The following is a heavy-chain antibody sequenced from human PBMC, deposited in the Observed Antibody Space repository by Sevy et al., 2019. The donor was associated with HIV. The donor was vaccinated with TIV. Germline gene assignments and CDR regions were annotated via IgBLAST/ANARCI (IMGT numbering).Heavy chain of an antibody. D-gene: IGHD6-19*01. Sequence: SETLSLTCTVSGGSISSYYWSWIRQPPGKGLEWIGYIYYSGSTNYNPSLKSRVTISVDTSKNQFSLKLSSVTAADTAVYYCARDGYSRGWYNYYYYGMDVWGQGTTVTVSS. J-gene: IGHJ6*02. CDR3: ARDGYSRGWYNYYYYGMDV. V-gene: IGHV4-59*13. CDR2: IYYSGST. CDR1: GGSISSYY.